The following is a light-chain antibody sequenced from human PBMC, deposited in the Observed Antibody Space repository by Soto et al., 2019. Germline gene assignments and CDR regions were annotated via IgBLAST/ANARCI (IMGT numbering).Light chain of an antibody. Sequence: DIQMTQSPSTLSASVGDRVTIGCRASQSISSWLAWYQQKPRKAPKLLIYKASILESGVPSRFSGSGSATEFTLTISSLQPEDFASYYCQQYETFPLTFGGGTKVEIK. J-gene: IGKJ4*01. CDR1: QSISSW. CDR3: QQYETFPLT. CDR2: KAS. V-gene: IGKV1-5*03.